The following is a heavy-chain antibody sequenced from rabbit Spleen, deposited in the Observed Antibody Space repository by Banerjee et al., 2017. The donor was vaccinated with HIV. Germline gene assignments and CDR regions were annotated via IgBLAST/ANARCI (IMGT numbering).Heavy chain of an antibody. J-gene: IGHJ6*01. CDR3: ARDTSSSFSSYGMDL. D-gene: IGHD1-1*01. CDR2: IAGSSSGFT. Sequence: QEQLEESGGDLVKPQGSLTLTCTASGFDLSSYYYMCWVRQAPGKGLEWISCIAGSSSGFTYSATWAKGRFTCSKTSSTTVTLQMTSLTAADTATYFCARDTSSSFSSYGMDLWGPGTLVTVS. CDR1: GFDLSSYYY. V-gene: IGHV1S45*01.